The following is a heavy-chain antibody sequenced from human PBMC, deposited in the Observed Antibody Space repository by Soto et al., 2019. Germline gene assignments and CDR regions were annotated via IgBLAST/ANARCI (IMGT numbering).Heavy chain of an antibody. D-gene: IGHD3-22*01. J-gene: IGHJ4*02. CDR1: GFTFSSYA. CDR3: AKQNHYYDSSGCFDY. CDR2: ISGSGGST. V-gene: IGHV3-23*01. Sequence: EVQLLESGGGLVQPGGSLRLSCAASGFTFSSYAMSWVRQAPGKGLEWVSAISGSGGSTYYADSVKGRFTISRDNSKNKLYLQMNSLRAEDTAVYYCAKQNHYYDSSGCFDYWGQGTLVTVSS.